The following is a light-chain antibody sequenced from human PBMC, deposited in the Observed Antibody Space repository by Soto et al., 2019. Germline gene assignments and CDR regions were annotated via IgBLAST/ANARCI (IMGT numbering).Light chain of an antibody. V-gene: IGLV2-23*02. Sequence: QSALTQPASVSGSPGQSITISCTGTSNDIGGYNLVSWYQQHPGKAPKLIIYEASERPSGVSDRFSGSRSGNTASLTISTLQAEDEADYFCCSFASGATFVFGGGTQLTV. J-gene: IGLJ2*01. CDR2: EAS. CDR1: SNDIGGYNL. CDR3: CSFASGATFV.